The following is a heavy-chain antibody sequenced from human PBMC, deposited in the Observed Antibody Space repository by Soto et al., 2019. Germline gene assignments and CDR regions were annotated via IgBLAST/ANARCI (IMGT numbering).Heavy chain of an antibody. Sequence: GGSLRLSCAASGFTFSSYWMHWVRQAPGKGLVWVSRINSDGSSTSYADSVKGRFTTSRDNAKNTLYLQMSSLRAEDTAVYYCVRTSLVVAAATREDYWGQGTLVTVSS. CDR1: GFTFSSYW. J-gene: IGHJ4*02. V-gene: IGHV3-74*01. CDR3: VRTSLVVAAATREDY. CDR2: INSDGSST. D-gene: IGHD2-15*01.